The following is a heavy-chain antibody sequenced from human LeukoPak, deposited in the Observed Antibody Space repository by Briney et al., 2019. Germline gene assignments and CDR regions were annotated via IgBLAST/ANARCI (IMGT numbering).Heavy chain of an antibody. Sequence: SESMSLTSAVYGGSFSGYYWSWIRQPPGEGLEWIGEIHNGGSTNYNPSLKSRLTISGDTSKNQLSRKLGSVTPADTAGYSCAGLQWGVFYFDYWGQATLVSASS. J-gene: IGHJ4*02. CDR3: AGLQWGVFYFDY. V-gene: IGHV4-34*01. D-gene: IGHD1-26*01. CDR1: GGSFSGYY. CDR2: IHNGGST.